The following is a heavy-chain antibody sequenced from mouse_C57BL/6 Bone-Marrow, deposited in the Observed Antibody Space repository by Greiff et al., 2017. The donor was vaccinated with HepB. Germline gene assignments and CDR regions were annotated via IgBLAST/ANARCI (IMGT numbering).Heavy chain of an antibody. J-gene: IGHJ3*01. V-gene: IGHV5-17*01. CDR3: ASPMIRAWFAY. Sequence: EVHLVESGGGLVKPGGSLKLSCAASGFTFSDYGMHWVRQAPEKGLEWVAYISSGSSTIYYADTVKGRFTISRDNAKNTLFLQMTSLRSEDTAMYYCASPMIRAWFAYWGQGTLVTVSA. CDR2: ISSGSSTI. CDR1: GFTFSDYG. D-gene: IGHD2-4*01.